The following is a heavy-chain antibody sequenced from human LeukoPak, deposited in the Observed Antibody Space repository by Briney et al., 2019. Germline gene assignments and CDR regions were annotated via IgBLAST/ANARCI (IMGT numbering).Heavy chain of an antibody. D-gene: IGHD3-22*01. CDR1: GFTFRTYW. J-gene: IGHJ4*02. Sequence: GGSLRLSCAASGFTFRTYWMSWVRQAPGKGLEWVANIRQDGSEQYYVDSVKGRFTISRDISKNTLYLQMNSLRAEDTAVYYCAKNYYGSSGYYYSLLYYFDYWGQGTLVTVSS. V-gene: IGHV3-7*03. CDR2: IRQDGSEQ. CDR3: AKNYYGSSGYYYSLLYYFDY.